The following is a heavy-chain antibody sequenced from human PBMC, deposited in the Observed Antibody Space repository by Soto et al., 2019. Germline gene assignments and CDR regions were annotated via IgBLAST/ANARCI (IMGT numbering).Heavy chain of an antibody. CDR1: GGSISSGGYY. Sequence: SETLSLTCPVSGGSISSGGYYWSWIRQHPWNGLEWIWYIYYSGSTYYNPSLNSRVTISVDTSNNQFSLKLSSVTAADTAVYYCARGGTIFGVVISNYGMDVWGQGTTVTVSS. CDR2: IYYSGST. J-gene: IGHJ6*02. V-gene: IGHV4-31*03. D-gene: IGHD3-3*01. CDR3: ARGGTIFGVVISNYGMDV.